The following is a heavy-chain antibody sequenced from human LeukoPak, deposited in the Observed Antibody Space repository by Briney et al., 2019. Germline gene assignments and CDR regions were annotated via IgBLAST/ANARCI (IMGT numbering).Heavy chain of an antibody. CDR3: AKVSSGWWDY. CDR1: GFTFSSYA. J-gene: IGHJ4*02. Sequence: GGSLRLSCAASGFTFSSYAMSWDREAPGKGLEWVSAISGSGGSTYYADSVKGRFTISRDNSKNTLYLQMNSLRAEDTAVYYCAKVSSGWWDYWGQGTLVTVSS. V-gene: IGHV3-23*01. D-gene: IGHD6-19*01. CDR2: ISGSGGST.